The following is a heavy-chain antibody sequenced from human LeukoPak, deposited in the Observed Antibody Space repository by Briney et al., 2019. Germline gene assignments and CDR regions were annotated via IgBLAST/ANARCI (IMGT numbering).Heavy chain of an antibody. D-gene: IGHD2-2*01. CDR3: ARSCSSTSCYLTDAFDI. J-gene: IGHJ3*02. Sequence: GEPLKISCKGSGSSFTSYWIGWVRQMPGKGLEWMGIIYLGDSDIRYSPSFKGQVIISADKSISTSYLQWSSLKASDTAIYYCARSCSSTSCYLTDAFDIWGQGTMVTVSS. CDR2: IYLGDSDI. CDR1: GSSFTSYW. V-gene: IGHV5-51*01.